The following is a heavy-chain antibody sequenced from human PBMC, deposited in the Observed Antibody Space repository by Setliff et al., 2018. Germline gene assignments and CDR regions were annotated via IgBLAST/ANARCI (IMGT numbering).Heavy chain of an antibody. CDR3: ARGYYNFLSGYYTPYYFDY. V-gene: IGHV4-59*01. Sequence: ETLSLTCTVSGGSIRNYYWSWIRQPPGKGLEWIGYIYYSGNTNYNPSLKSRVTISVDTSKNQFSLKLSSVTAADTAVYFCARGYYNFLSGYYTPYYFDYWGQGTLVTAPQ. D-gene: IGHD3-3*01. J-gene: IGHJ4*02. CDR2: IYYSGNT. CDR1: GGSIRNYY.